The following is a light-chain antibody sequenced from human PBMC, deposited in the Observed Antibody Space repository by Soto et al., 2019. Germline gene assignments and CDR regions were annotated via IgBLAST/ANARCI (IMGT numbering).Light chain of an antibody. CDR2: GNS. CDR1: SSNIGAGYD. CDR3: QSYDTSLSCWV. Sequence: QSVLTQPPSVSGAPGQRVTISCTGSSSNIGAGYDVHWYQQLPGTAPKLLTYGNSDRPSGVPDRFSGFKSGTSASLAITGLHAEDEADYYCQSYDTSLSCWVFGGGTKLTVL. V-gene: IGLV1-40*01. J-gene: IGLJ3*02.